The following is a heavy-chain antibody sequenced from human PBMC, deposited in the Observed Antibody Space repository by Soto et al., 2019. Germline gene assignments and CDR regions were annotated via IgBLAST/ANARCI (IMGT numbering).Heavy chain of an antibody. J-gene: IGHJ4*02. D-gene: IGHD3-16*01. Sequence: ETLRLTCTVSGDSIDDFDWSWIRQPPGEGLEWIGYIYYTGSTKYNPSLKSRVTISVDTSKNQFSLKLNSVTAADTAVYYCARDSRLGFPDYWGQGTLVTVYS. CDR3: ARDSRLGFPDY. CDR2: IYYTGST. CDR1: GDSIDDFD. V-gene: IGHV4-59*01.